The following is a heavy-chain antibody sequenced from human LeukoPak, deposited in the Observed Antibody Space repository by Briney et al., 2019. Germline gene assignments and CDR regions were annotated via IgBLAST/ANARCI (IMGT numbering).Heavy chain of an antibody. CDR3: NIVVVPAVYVDY. J-gene: IGHJ4*02. CDR2: IIPIFGTA. CDR1: VGTFSSYA. Sequence: SVKVSCKASVGTFSSYAISWVRPAPGQGLEWMGGIIPIFGTANYAQKFQGRVTITADEATSTAYTELSSLRSEDTAVYHCNIVVVPAVYVDYWGQGTLVTVSS. D-gene: IGHD2-2*01. V-gene: IGHV1-69*13.